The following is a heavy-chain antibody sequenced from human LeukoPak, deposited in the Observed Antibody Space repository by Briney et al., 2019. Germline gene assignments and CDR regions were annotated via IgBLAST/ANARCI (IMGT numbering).Heavy chain of an antibody. CDR3: ARNLYCSSTSCSPGIFDY. J-gene: IGHJ4*02. Sequence: SETLSLTCAVSGGSISSGGYSWSWIRQPPGKGLEWMGYIYHSGSTYYNPSLKSRVTISVDRSKNQFSLKLSSVTAADTAVYYCARNLYCSSTSCSPGIFDYWGQGTLVTVSS. CDR2: IYHSGST. CDR1: GGSISSGGYS. V-gene: IGHV4-30-2*01. D-gene: IGHD2-2*01.